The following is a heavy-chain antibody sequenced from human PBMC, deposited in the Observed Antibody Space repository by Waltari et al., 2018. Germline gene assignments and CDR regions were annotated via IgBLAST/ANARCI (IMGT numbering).Heavy chain of an antibody. Sequence: QVHLVQSGAEVQKPGASVKVSCKASGYTFTNHAIHWVRQAPGHRLEVMGWINVDNSNTIYEQEFHCRVTITRDTSATTVNMELSSLRSDDMAVYYCARVYYDLLTGYFIGMYGMDVWGQGTTVTVSS. CDR1: GYTFTNHA. CDR3: ARVYYDLLTGYFIGMYGMDV. J-gene: IGHJ6*02. D-gene: IGHD3-9*01. V-gene: IGHV1-3*03. CDR2: INVDNSNT.